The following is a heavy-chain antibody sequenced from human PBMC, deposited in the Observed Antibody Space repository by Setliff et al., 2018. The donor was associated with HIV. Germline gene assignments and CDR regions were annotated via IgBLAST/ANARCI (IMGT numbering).Heavy chain of an antibody. CDR1: GGSISSSSYY. D-gene: IGHD3-10*01. CDR3: ARDPWVRGVIMAPDY. Sequence: SETLSLTCTVSGGSISSSSYYWGWIRQPPGKGLEWIGTIYYSGSTYYNTSLKSRVTISVDPSKNQFSLKLSSVTAADTAVYYCARDPWVRGVIMAPDYWGQGTLVTVSS. V-gene: IGHV4-39*07. J-gene: IGHJ4*02. CDR2: IYYSGST.